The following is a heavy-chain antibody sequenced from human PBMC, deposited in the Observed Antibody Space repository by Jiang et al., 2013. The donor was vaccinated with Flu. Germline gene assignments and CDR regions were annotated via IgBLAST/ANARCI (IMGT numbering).Heavy chain of an antibody. D-gene: IGHD1-26*01. CDR2: VYPGDSDT. CDR1: GYTFTNYW. J-gene: IGHJ3*02. Sequence: AEVKKPGETLKISCKGSGYTFTNYWIGWVRQMPGKGLEWMAIVYPGDSDTRYSPSFQGQVTISADKSISTAYLEFSSLKASDTAMYYCARRQGSSFGMGPGGTHDTFDIWGPRDNGHRLF. V-gene: IGHV5-51*01. CDR3: ARRQGSSFGMGPGGTHDTFDI.